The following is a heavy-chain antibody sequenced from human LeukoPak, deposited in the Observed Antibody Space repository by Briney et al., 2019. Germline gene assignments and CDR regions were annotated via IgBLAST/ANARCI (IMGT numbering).Heavy chain of an antibody. CDR3: ARGRYSYDSSVYYSHGFDY. D-gene: IGHD3-22*01. CDR1: GGTFSSYA. Sequence: SVKVSCKASGGTFSSYAISWVRQAPGQGLEWMGRIIPIFGIANYAQKFQGRVTITTDESTSTAYMELSSLRSEDTAVYYCARGRYSYDSSVYYSHGFDYWGQGTLVTVSS. V-gene: IGHV1-69*05. J-gene: IGHJ4*02. CDR2: IIPIFGIA.